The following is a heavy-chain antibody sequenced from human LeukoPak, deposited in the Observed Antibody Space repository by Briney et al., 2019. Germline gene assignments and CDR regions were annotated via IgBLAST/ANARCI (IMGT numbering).Heavy chain of an antibody. CDR3: ARGVVPAAMFWDY. D-gene: IGHD2-2*01. J-gene: IGHJ4*02. V-gene: IGHV4-34*01. Sequence: SETLSLTCAVYGGSFSSNYWSWLRQPPGKGLEWIGEVDHSGSTNYNPSLKSRVILSVDTSKNQFSLKLSSVTAADTAVYYCARGVVPAAMFWDYWGQGTLVTVSS. CDR2: VDHSGST. CDR1: GGSFSSNY.